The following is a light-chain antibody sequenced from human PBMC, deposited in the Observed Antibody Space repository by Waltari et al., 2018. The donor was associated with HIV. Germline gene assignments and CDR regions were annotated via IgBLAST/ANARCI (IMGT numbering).Light chain of an antibody. CDR1: QSVLYSLNNKNY. Sequence: DIVMTQSPESLAVSLCERASINCKSSQSVLYSLNNKNYVAWYQQKPGQPPKLLIYWTSTRESGVPDRFSGSGSGTDFTLTISSLQAEDVATYYCQQYYSAPRTFGQGTKVEIK. V-gene: IGKV4-1*01. CDR2: WTS. J-gene: IGKJ1*01. CDR3: QQYYSAPRT.